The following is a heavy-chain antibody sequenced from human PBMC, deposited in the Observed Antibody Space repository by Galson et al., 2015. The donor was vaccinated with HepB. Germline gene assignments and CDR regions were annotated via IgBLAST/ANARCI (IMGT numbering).Heavy chain of an antibody. J-gene: IGHJ3*02. CDR2: ISSSSSYT. CDR1: GFTFSDYY. CDR3: ASRYCSGGSCSDAFDI. D-gene: IGHD2-15*01. Sequence: SLRLSCAASGFTFSDYYMSWIRQAPGKGLEWVSYISSSSSYTNYADSVKGRFTISRDNAKNSLYLQMNSLRAEDTAVYYCASRYCSGGSCSDAFDIWGQGTMVTVSS. V-gene: IGHV3-11*06.